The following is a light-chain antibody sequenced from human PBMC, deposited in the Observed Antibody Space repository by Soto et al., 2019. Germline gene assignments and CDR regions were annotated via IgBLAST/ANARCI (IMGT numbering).Light chain of an antibody. V-gene: IGLV2-11*01. CDR2: DVD. CDR1: SSDVGDYTY. J-gene: IGLJ7*01. Sequence: QSVLTQPRSVSGSPGQSVTISCTGTSSDVGDYTYVSWNQHHPGKAPKLIIYDVDKRPSGVPDRFSGSKSGNTASLTISGLRAEDEADYYCCSYAGSYTWVFGGGTQLTVL. CDR3: CSYAGSYTWV.